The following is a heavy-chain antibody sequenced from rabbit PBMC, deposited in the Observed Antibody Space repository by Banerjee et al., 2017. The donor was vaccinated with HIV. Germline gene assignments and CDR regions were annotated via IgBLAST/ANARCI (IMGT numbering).Heavy chain of an antibody. D-gene: IGHD1-1*01. CDR2: IYVGSSGST. Sequence: QEQLVESGGGLVTLGGSLKLSCKASGIDFSSYGISWVRQAPGKGLEWIGCIYVGSSGSTFYANWAKGRFTISKSSSTTVTLQMTSLTAADTATYFCARGPSSGYYDWWGQGTLVTVS. V-gene: IGHV1S45*01. J-gene: IGHJ4*01. CDR1: GIDFSSYG. CDR3: ARGPSSGYYDW.